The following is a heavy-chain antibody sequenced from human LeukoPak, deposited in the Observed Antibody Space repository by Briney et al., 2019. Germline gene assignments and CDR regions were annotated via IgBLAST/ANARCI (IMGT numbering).Heavy chain of an antibody. CDR1: GFTFSNAW. V-gene: IGHV3-7*04. D-gene: IGHD7-27*01. CDR2: IKHDGSEE. CDR3: ARALGNSTGDY. Sequence: GGSLRLSCAASGFTFSNAWMSWVRQAPGEGLEWVANIKHDGSEEYYGDSVRGRFTISRDDAKNSLILQMNSLRGEDTAVYYCARALGNSTGDYWGQGTLVTVSS. J-gene: IGHJ4*02.